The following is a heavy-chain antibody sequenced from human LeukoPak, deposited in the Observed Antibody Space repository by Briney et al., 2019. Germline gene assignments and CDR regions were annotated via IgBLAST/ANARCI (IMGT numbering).Heavy chain of an antibody. D-gene: IGHD1-26*01. J-gene: IGHJ4*02. V-gene: IGHV4-34*01. CDR1: GGSFSGYY. CDR2: INHSGST. Sequence: SETLSLTCAVYGGSFSGYYWSWIRQPPGKGLEWIGEINHSGSTNYNPSLKSRVTISVDTSKNQFSLKLSSVTAADTAVYYCARGQTIVGATGDYWGQGALVTVSS. CDR3: ARGQTIVGATGDY.